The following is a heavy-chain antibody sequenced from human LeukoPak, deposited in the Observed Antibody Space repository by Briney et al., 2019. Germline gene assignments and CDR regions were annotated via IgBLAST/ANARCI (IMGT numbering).Heavy chain of an antibody. J-gene: IGHJ4*02. V-gene: IGHV3-7*01. Sequence: PGGSLRLSCAASGFTFSFYWMSWVRQAPGKGLEWVANINQDGSEKYYVDSVKGRFTISRDNAKNSLSLQMNSLRAEDTAVYYCARHIGTYYDYWGQGTLVTVSS. CDR1: GFTFSFYW. CDR2: INQDGSEK. CDR3: ARHIGTYYDY. D-gene: IGHD2-21*01.